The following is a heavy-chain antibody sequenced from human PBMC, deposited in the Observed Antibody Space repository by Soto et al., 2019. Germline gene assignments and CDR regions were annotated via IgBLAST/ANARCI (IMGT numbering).Heavy chain of an antibody. J-gene: IGHJ4*02. CDR1: GGSISSGGYH. V-gene: IGHV4-31*01. Sequence: QVQLQESGPGLVKPSQTLSLTCTVSGGSISSGGYHWSWIRQHPGKGLEWIGYIYYSGSTYYNPSLSSLDTTSVVTSKNLFSLKLGAVTAADTAVYYCARTPDHWGQGTLVTVSS. CDR3: ARTPDH. D-gene: IGHD2-15*01. CDR2: IYYSGST.